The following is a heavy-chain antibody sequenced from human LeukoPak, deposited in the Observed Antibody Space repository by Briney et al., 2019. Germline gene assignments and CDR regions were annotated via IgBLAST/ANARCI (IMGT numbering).Heavy chain of an antibody. D-gene: IGHD3-22*01. Sequence: ASVKVSCKASGYTFTNYAMNWVRQAPGQGLEWMGWINTNTGNPTYAQGFTGRFVFSLDTSVSTAYLQISSLKTEDTAVYYCARELLITRTWFDPWGQGTLVTVSS. CDR3: ARELLITRTWFDP. CDR2: INTNTGNP. V-gene: IGHV7-4-1*02. CDR1: GYTFTNYA. J-gene: IGHJ5*02.